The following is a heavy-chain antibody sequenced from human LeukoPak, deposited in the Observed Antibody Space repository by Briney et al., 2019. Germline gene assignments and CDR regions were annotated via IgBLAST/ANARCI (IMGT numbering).Heavy chain of an antibody. CDR1: GYTFTSYY. CDR2: INPSGGST. D-gene: IGHD6-6*01. CDR3: ARDIEYSSITGIGDY. V-gene: IGHV1-46*03. J-gene: IGHJ4*02. Sequence: GASVKVSCKASGYTFTSYYMHWVRQAPGQGLEWMGIINPSGGSTSYAQKFQGRVTITRDTSTSTVYMELSSLRSGDTAVYYCARDIEYSSITGIGDYWGQGTLVTVSS.